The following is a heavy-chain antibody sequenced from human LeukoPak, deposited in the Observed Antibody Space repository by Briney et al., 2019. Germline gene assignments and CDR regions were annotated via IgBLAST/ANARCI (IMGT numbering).Heavy chain of an antibody. CDR3: ARQSVDFWTDYAKNWFDP. CDR1: GASISSYY. D-gene: IGHD3/OR15-3a*01. CDR2: IFYNGST. Sequence: PSETLSLTCTVSGASISSYYWSWIRQPPGRGLEWIGYIFYNGSTNYNPSLKSRVTISVDTAKNHVSLSLSSVTAADTAVYYCARQSVDFWTDYAKNWFDPWGQGTLVTVSS. J-gene: IGHJ5*02. V-gene: IGHV4-59*01.